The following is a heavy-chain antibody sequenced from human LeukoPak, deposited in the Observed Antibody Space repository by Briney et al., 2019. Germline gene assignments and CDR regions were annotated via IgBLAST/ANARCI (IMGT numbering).Heavy chain of an antibody. CDR3: ARGYCGGDCYGD. Sequence: SPGGSLRLSCAASGFTFSSYSMNWVRQAPGKGLESVSSISGSSRHIYYADSVKGRFTISRDNTKSSLYLQMNSLRVEDMAVYYCARGYCGGDCYGDWGQGTLVTVSS. J-gene: IGHJ1*01. CDR1: GFTFSSYS. CDR2: ISGSSRHI. V-gene: IGHV3-21*01. D-gene: IGHD2-21*02.